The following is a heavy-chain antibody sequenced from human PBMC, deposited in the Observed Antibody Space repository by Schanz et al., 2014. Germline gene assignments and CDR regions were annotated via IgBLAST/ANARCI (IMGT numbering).Heavy chain of an antibody. D-gene: IGHD6-19*01. CDR3: ARGGYSSGWYDRDIAHFDY. CDR1: GYTFTSYG. J-gene: IGHJ4*02. V-gene: IGHV1-18*01. Sequence: QVQLVQSGAEVKKPGASVKVSCKASGYTFTSYGISWVRQAPGQGLEWMGWISPYNGNTNYAQKLQGRVTMTADTSTSTVYMELSSLRSEDTAVYYCARGGYSSGWYDRDIAHFDYWGQGTLXTVAS. CDR2: ISPYNGNT.